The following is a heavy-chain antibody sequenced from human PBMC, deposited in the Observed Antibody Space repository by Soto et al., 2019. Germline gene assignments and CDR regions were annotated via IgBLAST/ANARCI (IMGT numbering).Heavy chain of an antibody. J-gene: IGHJ3*02. D-gene: IGHD3-22*01. V-gene: IGHV3-30*18. CDR2: ISYDGSNK. CDR1: GFTFSSYG. CDR3: AKADSSGSVDAFDI. Sequence: QVQLVESGGGVVQPGRSLRLSCAASGFTFSSYGMHWVRQAPGKGLEWVAVISYDGSNKYYADSVKGRFTISRDNSKNTLNLQMNSLRPEDTAVYYCAKADSSGSVDAFDIWGQGTLVTVSS.